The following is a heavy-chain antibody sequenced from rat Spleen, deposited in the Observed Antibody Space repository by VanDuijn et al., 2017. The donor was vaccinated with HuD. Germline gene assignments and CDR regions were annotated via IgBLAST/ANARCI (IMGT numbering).Heavy chain of an antibody. V-gene: IGHV3-3*01. CDR1: GYSITSNY. J-gene: IGHJ2*01. D-gene: IGHD1-1*01. Sequence: EVQLQESGPGLVKPSQSLSLTCSVTGYSITSNYWGWIRKFPGNKLEWMGYINGAGSTNYNPSRKGRISITRDTSKNQFFLQVNSVTAEDTATYYCARFPIYYYSAIFDYWGQRVTVTVSS. CDR2: INGAGST. CDR3: ARFPIYYYSAIFDY.